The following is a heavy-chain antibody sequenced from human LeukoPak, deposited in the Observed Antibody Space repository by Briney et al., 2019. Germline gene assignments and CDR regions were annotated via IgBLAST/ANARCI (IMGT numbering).Heavy chain of an antibody. CDR3: ARGDRSGYYHTSGFDP. J-gene: IGHJ5*02. D-gene: IGHD3-22*01. CDR1: GFTLSNYW. CDR2: INSDGSST. Sequence: PGGSLRLSCAASGFTLSNYWMQWVRQAPGKGLVWVSRINSDGSSTSYADSVKGRFTISRDNAKNTLYLQMNSLRAEDTAVYYCARGDRSGYYHTSGFDPWGQGSLVTASS. V-gene: IGHV3-74*01.